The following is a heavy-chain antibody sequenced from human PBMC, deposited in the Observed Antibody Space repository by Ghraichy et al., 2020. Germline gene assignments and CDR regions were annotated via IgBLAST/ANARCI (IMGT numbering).Heavy chain of an antibody. CDR1: GGSVSSGSYY. J-gene: IGHJ5*02. V-gene: IGHV4-61*01. Sequence: SETLSLTCTVSGGSVSSGSYYWSWIRQPPGKGLEWIGYIYYSGITNYNPSLKSRVTISVDTSKNQFSLKLSSVTAADTAVYYCARVLVGATNPWFDPWGQGTLVTVSS. D-gene: IGHD1-26*01. CDR3: ARVLVGATNPWFDP. CDR2: IYYSGIT.